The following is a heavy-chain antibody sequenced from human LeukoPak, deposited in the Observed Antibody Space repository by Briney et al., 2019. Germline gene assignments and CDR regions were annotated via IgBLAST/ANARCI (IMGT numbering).Heavy chain of an antibody. Sequence: SETLSLTCTVSGGSISSYYWSWIRQPPGKGLEWIGYIYYRGSTNYNPSLESRVTMSVDTSKNQFSLKLSSVTAADTAVYYCARKVDGNWFDPWGQGTLVTVSS. J-gene: IGHJ5*02. CDR2: IYYRGST. CDR1: GGSISSYY. V-gene: IGHV4-59*12. D-gene: IGHD3-9*01. CDR3: ARKVDGNWFDP.